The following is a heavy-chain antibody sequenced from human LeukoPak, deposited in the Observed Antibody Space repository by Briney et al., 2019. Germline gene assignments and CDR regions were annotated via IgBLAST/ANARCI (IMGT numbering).Heavy chain of an antibody. V-gene: IGHV3-9*01. CDR2: ISWNSGSI. CDR3: AKDGLIAVAGTYWYFDL. D-gene: IGHD6-19*01. Sequence: GGSLRLSCAASGFTFDDYAMHWVRQAPGKGLEWVSGISWNSGSIGYADSVKGRFTISRDNAKNSLYLQMNSLRAEDTALYYCAKDGLIAVAGTYWYFDLWGRGTLVTVSS. CDR1: GFTFDDYA. J-gene: IGHJ2*01.